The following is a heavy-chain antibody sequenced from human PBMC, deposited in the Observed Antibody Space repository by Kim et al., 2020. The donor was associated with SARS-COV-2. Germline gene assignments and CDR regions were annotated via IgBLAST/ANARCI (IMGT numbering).Heavy chain of an antibody. CDR2: ET. Sequence: ETIYAQKFQGRVTMTEDTSTDTAYMELSSLRSEDTAVYYCAVEYSSSSGYWGQGTLVTVSS. J-gene: IGHJ4*02. V-gene: IGHV1-24*01. CDR3: AVEYSSSSGY. D-gene: IGHD6-6*01.